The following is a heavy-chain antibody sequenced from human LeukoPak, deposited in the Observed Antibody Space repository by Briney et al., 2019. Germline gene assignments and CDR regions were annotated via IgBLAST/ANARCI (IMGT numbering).Heavy chain of an antibody. V-gene: IGHV4-34*01. CDR3: ARGRLGDWFDP. D-gene: IGHD3-16*01. CDR2: INHSGST. J-gene: IGHJ5*02. CDR1: GGSLSGYY. Sequence: SETLFLTCAVYGGSLSGYYWSWIRQPPGKGLEWIGEINHSGSTNYNPSLKSRVTISVDTSKNQFSLKLSSVTAADTAVYYCARGRLGDWFDPWGQGTLVTVSS.